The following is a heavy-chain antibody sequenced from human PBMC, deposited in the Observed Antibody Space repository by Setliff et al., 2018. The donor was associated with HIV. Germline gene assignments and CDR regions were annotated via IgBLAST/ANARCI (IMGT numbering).Heavy chain of an antibody. J-gene: IGHJ6*03. CDR1: GYTFTGYY. V-gene: IGHV1-2*02. CDR3: ARGDLACDYYYMDV. CDR2: INPNSGGT. D-gene: IGHD5-12*01. Sequence: ASVKVSCKASGYTFTGYYIHWVRQAPGQGLEWMGWINPNSGGTKYTQKFQGRVAMTRDASISTAYMELSSLRSDDTAAYYCARGDLACDYYYMDVWGKGTTVTVSS.